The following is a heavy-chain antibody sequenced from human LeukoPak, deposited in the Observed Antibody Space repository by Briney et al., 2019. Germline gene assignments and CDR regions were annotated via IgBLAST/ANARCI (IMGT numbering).Heavy chain of an antibody. CDR3: ARGPLSSTTFHFYALDV. D-gene: IGHD2/OR15-2a*01. V-gene: IGHV4-61*01. Sequence: SETLSLTCTVSGGSPRHPLGSAIRNFYWSWIRQSPGKGLEWIGSMYYSGSTFYNPSLKSRVNISLDTSKNQFSLKMTSVAAADTATYYCARGPLSSTTFHFYALDVWGPGTTVTVSS. CDR2: MYYSGST. J-gene: IGHJ6*02. CDR1: GGSPRHPLGSAIRNFY.